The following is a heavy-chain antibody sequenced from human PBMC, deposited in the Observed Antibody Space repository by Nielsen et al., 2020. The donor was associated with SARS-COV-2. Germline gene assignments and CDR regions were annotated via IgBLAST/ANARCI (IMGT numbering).Heavy chain of an antibody. J-gene: IGHJ3*02. CDR3: ARVNPISNSWFDGFDI. V-gene: IGHV3-73*01. D-gene: IGHD6-13*01. CDR1: GFTFTDST. CDR2: ISTKANNYAT. Sequence: GESLKISCAASGFTFTDSTMHWVRPASGKGLEWVGRISTKANNYATVNIESVKDRVTISRDDSKNTAFLQMNRLRSEDTALYYCARVNPISNSWFDGFDIWGQGTMVTVSS.